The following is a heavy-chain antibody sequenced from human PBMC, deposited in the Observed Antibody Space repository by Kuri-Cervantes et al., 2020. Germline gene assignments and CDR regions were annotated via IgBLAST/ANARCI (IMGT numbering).Heavy chain of an antibody. CDR2: IYYSGST. Sequence: ESLKISCTVSGGSVSSGSYYWSWIRQPPGKGLEWIGYIYYSGSTNYNPSLKSRVTISVDTTNNQFSLKLSSVNAADTAVYYCCRGGIVGATDNGAPPRYYYYGMEVWGQGTTVTVSS. J-gene: IGHJ6*02. V-gene: IGHV4-61*01. CDR1: GGSVSSGSYY. D-gene: IGHD1-26*01. CDR3: CRGGIVGATDNGAPPRYYYYGMEV.